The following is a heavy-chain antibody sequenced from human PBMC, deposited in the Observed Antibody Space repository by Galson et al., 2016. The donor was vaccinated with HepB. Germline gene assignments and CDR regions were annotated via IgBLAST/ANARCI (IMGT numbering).Heavy chain of an antibody. J-gene: IGHJ4*02. V-gene: IGHV3-48*04. D-gene: IGHD5-24*01. CDR3: ARDGPNYNYDF. Sequence: SLRLPCAAAGSPPKKTGFNWVRLTPGKGLEWLSYIERYSKIIRYTESVRGRFTVSRDNAKNSVYLQLSGLRVEDTAIYYCARDGPNYNYDFWGQGTLVTVSS. CDR1: GSPPKKTG. CDR2: IERYSKII.